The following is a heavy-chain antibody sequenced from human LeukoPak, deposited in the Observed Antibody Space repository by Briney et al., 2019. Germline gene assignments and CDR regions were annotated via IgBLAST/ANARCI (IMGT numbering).Heavy chain of an antibody. Sequence: SETLSLTCAVYGGSFSGYYWSWIRQPPGKGLEWIGEINHSGSTNYNPSLKSRVTISVDTSKNQFSLKLISVTAADTAVYYCARLGVNLTSGSNWFDPWGQETLVTVSS. V-gene: IGHV4-34*01. CDR1: GGSFSGYY. CDR3: ARLGVNLTSGSNWFDP. CDR2: INHSGST. D-gene: IGHD6-19*01. J-gene: IGHJ5*02.